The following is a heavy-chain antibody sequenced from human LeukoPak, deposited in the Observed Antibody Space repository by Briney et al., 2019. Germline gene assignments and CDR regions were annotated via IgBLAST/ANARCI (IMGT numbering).Heavy chain of an antibody. D-gene: IGHD3-10*01. CDR2: IYYSGST. V-gene: IGHV4-59*08. CDR1: RDSISSYY. Sequence: SETLSLTCTVSRDSISSYYWSWTRQPPGKGLEWIGYIYYSGSTNYNPSLKSRVTISVDTSKNQFSLKLSSVTAADTGVYYCARNYPYGSGSYSPFYFDDWGQGTLVTVSS. CDR3: ARNYPYGSGSYSPFYFDD. J-gene: IGHJ4*02.